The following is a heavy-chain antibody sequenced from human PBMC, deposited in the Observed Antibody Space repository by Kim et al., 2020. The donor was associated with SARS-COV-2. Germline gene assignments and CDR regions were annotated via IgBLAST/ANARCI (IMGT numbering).Heavy chain of an antibody. CDR1: GFTFSSYS. CDR3: ARDWGSSGWQSYYYYGMDV. J-gene: IGHJ6*02. Sequence: GGSLRLSCAASGFTFSSYSMNWVRQAPGKGLEWVSYISSSSSTIYYADSVKGRFTISRDNAKNSLYLQMNSLRDEDTAVYYCARDWGSSGWQSYYYYGMDVWGQGTTVTVSS. D-gene: IGHD6-19*01. V-gene: IGHV3-48*02. CDR2: ISSSSSTI.